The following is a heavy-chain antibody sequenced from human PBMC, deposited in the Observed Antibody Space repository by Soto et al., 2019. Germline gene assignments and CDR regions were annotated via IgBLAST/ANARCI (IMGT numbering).Heavy chain of an antibody. CDR2: IYHSGST. D-gene: IGHD3-16*01. CDR1: GYSISSGYY. Sequence: LSLTCAVSGYSISSGYYWGWIRQPPGKGLEWIGSIYHSGSTYYNPSLKSRVTISVDTSKNQFSLKLSSVTAADTAVYYCAREVGEPYYFDYWGQGTLVTSPQ. V-gene: IGHV4-38-2*02. J-gene: IGHJ4*02. CDR3: AREVGEPYYFDY.